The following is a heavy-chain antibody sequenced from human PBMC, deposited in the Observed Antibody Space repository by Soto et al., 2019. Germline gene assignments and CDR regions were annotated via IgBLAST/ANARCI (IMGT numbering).Heavy chain of an antibody. D-gene: IGHD3-16*01. Sequence: QVQLVQSGAEVKRPGSSVKVSCKASGDTFNFYSINWVRQAPGLGLEWMGRVNPIVSMSNYAQKFQGRVTMTADKPTSTANMELSSLRSDDTDIYYCASSYASGYRAFDYWGQGALVTVSS. CDR1: GDTFNFYS. V-gene: IGHV1-69*02. CDR3: ASSYASGYRAFDY. CDR2: VNPIVSMS. J-gene: IGHJ4*02.